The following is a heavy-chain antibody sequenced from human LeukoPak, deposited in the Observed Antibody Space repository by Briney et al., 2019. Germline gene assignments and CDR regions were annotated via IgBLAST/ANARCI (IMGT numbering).Heavy chain of an antibody. CDR1: GFTFSSYW. V-gene: IGHV3-7*05. CDR3: ATWGSGWGFDY. J-gene: IGHJ4*02. Sequence: SGGSLRLSCAASGFTFSSYWMSWVRQAPGKGLEWVANIKQDGSEKYYVDSVKGRFTISRDNAKNSLYLQMNSLRAEDMAVYYCATWGSGWGFDYWGQGTLVTASS. D-gene: IGHD6-19*01. CDR2: IKQDGSEK.